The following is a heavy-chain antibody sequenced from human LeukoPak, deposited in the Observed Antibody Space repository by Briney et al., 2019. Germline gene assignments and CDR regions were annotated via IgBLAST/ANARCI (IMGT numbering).Heavy chain of an antibody. CDR3: ARHDYSNEDPDAFDI. D-gene: IGHD4-11*01. CDR1: SGSIITRSYY. CDR2: IYYSGST. J-gene: IGHJ3*02. V-gene: IGHV4-39*01. Sequence: SETLSLTYTVSSGSIITRSYYWGWLRQPPGKGLEWIGSIYYSGSTYYNPSLKSRVTISVDTSKNQFSLKLSSVTAADTAVYYCARHDYSNEDPDAFDIWGQGTMVTVSS.